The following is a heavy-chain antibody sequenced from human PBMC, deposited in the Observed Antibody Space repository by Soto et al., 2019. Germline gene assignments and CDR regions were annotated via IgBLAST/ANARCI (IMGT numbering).Heavy chain of an antibody. CDR3: ASGNWGSKGFFNH. D-gene: IGHD7-27*01. CDR2: IYPGDSET. Sequence: GESLKISCEASGYNFNTYWIAWVRQMPGKGLEWMGMIYPGDSETKYSESFQGQVTMSVDNSLSIAYLQWRSLKASDTATYFCASGNWGSKGFFNHWGQGTLVTFSS. V-gene: IGHV5-51*01. J-gene: IGHJ4*02. CDR1: GYNFNTYW.